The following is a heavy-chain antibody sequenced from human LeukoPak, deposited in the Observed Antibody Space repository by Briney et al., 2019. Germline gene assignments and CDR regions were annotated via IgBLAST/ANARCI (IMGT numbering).Heavy chain of an antibody. Sequence: YXGXXXXXPGXXLXWIVSIYYRGSTYYNPSLKSRVTISVETAKKQFSLKLSSVTAADTAVYYCASQIQLWRIDYWGQGTLVTVSS. CDR2: IYYRGST. V-gene: IGHV4-39*01. CDR1: Y. J-gene: IGHJ4*02. D-gene: IGHD5-18*01. CDR3: ASQIQLWRIDY.